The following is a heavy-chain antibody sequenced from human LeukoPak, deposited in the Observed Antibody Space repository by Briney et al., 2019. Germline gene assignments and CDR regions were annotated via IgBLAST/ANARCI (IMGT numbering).Heavy chain of an antibody. V-gene: IGHV3-23*01. CDR3: AKDRPTWPIDY. Sequence: GGSLRLSCAASGFTFNNYAMSWVRQPPGKGLEWVSSISDSGSSTNYADSVKGRFNMSRDNSKNTLYLQMNSLRAEDTAVYYCAKDRPTWPIDYWGQGTLVTVSS. CDR1: GFTFNNYA. CDR2: ISDSGSST. D-gene: IGHD5-12*01. J-gene: IGHJ4*02.